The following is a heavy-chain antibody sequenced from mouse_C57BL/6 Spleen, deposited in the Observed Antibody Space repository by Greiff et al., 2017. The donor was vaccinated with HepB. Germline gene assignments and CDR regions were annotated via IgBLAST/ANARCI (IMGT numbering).Heavy chain of an antibody. CDR3: ARARYYGSSYDY. J-gene: IGHJ2*01. Sequence: QVQLKQPGAELVKPGASVKLSCKASGYTFTSYWMHWVKQRPGQGLEWIGMIHPNSGSTNYNEKFKSKATLTVDKSSSTAYMQLSSLTSEDSAVYYCARARYYGSSYDYWGQGTTLTVSS. CDR1: GYTFTSYW. D-gene: IGHD1-1*01. V-gene: IGHV1-64*01. CDR2: IHPNSGST.